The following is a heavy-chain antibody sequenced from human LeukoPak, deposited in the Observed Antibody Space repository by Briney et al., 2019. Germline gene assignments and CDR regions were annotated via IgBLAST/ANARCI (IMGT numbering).Heavy chain of an antibody. CDR2: ISSSGSTK. V-gene: IGHV3-48*03. D-gene: IGHD6-13*01. CDR3: ASLRPRQQLVVDS. J-gene: IGHJ4*02. Sequence: GGSPRLSCEASGFTFSSYEMNWVRQAPGKGLEWVSYISSSGSTKYYADSVKGRFTISRDNAMHSLYLQMNSLRVEDTAVYYCASLRPRQQLVVDSWGQGTLVAVSS. CDR1: GFTFSSYE.